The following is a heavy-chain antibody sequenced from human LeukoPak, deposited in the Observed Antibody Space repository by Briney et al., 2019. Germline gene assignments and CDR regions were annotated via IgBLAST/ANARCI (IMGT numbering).Heavy chain of an antibody. CDR3: AKRYCSSTSCSLFDY. J-gene: IGHJ4*02. V-gene: IGHV3-23*01. CDR2: ISGGGGST. D-gene: IGHD2-2*01. CDR1: GFTFSSYA. Sequence: GGSLRLSCAASGFTFSSYAMSWVRQAPGKGLEWVSAISGGGGSTYYADSVKGRFTISRDNSKNTLYLQMDSLRAKDTAVYYCAKRYCSSTSCSLFDYWGQGTLVTVSS.